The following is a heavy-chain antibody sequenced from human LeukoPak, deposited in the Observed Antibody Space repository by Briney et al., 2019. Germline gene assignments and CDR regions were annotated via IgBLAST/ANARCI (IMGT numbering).Heavy chain of an antibody. CDR1: GFTFTNYP. V-gene: IGHV3-30*04. Sequence: GGSLRLSCAASGFTFTNYPIHWVRQAPGKGLEWVTVISYDGSNKYYADSVKGRFTISRDNSKNTLYLQMNSLRAEDTAVYYCAKEVGYWGQGTLVTVSS. CDR3: AKEVGY. J-gene: IGHJ4*02. CDR2: ISYDGSNK.